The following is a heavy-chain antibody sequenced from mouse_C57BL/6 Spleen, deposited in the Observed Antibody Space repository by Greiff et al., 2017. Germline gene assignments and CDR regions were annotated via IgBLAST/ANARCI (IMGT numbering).Heavy chain of an antibody. CDR3: AVVEAMDY. Sequence: QVQLKESGPELVKPGASVKISCKASGYAFSSSWMNWVKQRPGKGLEWIGRIYPGDGDTNYNGKFKGKATLTADKSSSTAYMQLSSLTSEDSAVYFCAVVEAMDYWGQGTSVTVSS. CDR1: GYAFSSSW. D-gene: IGHD1-1*01. CDR2: IYPGDGDT. J-gene: IGHJ4*01. V-gene: IGHV1-82*01.